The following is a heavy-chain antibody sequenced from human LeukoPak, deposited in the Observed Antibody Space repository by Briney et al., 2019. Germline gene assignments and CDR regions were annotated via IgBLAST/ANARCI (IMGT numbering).Heavy chain of an antibody. V-gene: IGHV3-30*02. Sequence: GGSLRLTCAASGFTFSSYGMHWVRHAPGKGLEGVAFIRYDGSNKYYADSVKGRFTISRDNSKNTLYLKMNSLRAEDTAVYYCAKDPRAYCGGDCYMYYFDYWGQGTLVTVSS. CDR2: IRYDGSNK. D-gene: IGHD2-21*02. J-gene: IGHJ4*02. CDR1: GFTFSSYG. CDR3: AKDPRAYCGGDCYMYYFDY.